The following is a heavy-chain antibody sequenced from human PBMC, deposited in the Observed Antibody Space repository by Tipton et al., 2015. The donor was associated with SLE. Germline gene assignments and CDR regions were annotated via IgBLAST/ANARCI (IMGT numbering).Heavy chain of an antibody. CDR3: AREVDTMKDFDAFDM. D-gene: IGHD3-22*01. CDR2: IYYNGNA. Sequence: TLSLTCTVSVGSIISTNHFWSWVRQHPGQGLGWIGFIYYNGNAYYTPSLQSRVTISLDTSKNQFFLKLTSVTAADTAVYYCAREVDTMKDFDAFDMWGQGTMVTVSS. J-gene: IGHJ3*02. CDR1: VGSIISTNHF. V-gene: IGHV4-31*03.